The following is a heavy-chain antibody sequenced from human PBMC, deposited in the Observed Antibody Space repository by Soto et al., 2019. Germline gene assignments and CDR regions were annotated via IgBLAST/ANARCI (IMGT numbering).Heavy chain of an antibody. V-gene: IGHV4-59*08. D-gene: IGHD3-22*01. Sequence: SETLSLTCTVSGGSLSGYHWSWIRQPPGKGLEWIGYIHYNGETYYNPSLKSRVTILLDSPQNQFSLTLNSVTAADTAVYYCASSNHFYDTRGQGFDYWGPGILVTVSS. CDR3: ASSNHFYDTRGQGFDY. CDR1: GGSLSGYH. J-gene: IGHJ4*02. CDR2: IHYNGET.